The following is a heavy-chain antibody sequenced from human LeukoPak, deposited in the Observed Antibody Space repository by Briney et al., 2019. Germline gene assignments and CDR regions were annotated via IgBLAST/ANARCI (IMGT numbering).Heavy chain of an antibody. V-gene: IGHV5-51*01. CDR2: IYPGDSDT. J-gene: IGHJ6*03. Sequence: PGESLKITCKGSGYSFTSYWIGWVRQLPGKGLEWMGIIYPGDSDTSYSPSFQGQGTISADKSISTAYLQWSSLKASDTAMYYCARHRDDILTGYYFAHYMDVWGKGTTVTVSS. CDR1: GYSFTSYW. CDR3: ARHRDDILTGYYFAHYMDV. D-gene: IGHD3-9*01.